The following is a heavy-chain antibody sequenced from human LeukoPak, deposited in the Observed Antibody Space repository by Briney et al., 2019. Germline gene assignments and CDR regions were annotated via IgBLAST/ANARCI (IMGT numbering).Heavy chain of an antibody. CDR2: ISYDGSNK. Sequence: GGSLRLSCAASGFTFSSYAMHRVRQAPGKGLEWVAVISYDGSNKYYADSVKGRFTISRDNSKNTLYLQMNSLRAEDTAVYYCARDLTKSQDYFDYWGQGTLVTVSS. J-gene: IGHJ4*02. CDR3: ARDLTKSQDYFDY. V-gene: IGHV3-30*04. CDR1: GFTFSSYA.